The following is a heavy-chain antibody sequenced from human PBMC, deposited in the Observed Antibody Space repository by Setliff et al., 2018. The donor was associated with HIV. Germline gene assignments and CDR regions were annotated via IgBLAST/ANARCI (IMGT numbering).Heavy chain of an antibody. CDR2: TYNTGRT. CDR3: VRVSSSGYYGEGAFDI. CDR1: GDSITRGSY. D-gene: IGHD3-22*01. Sequence: ASETLSLTCSVSGDSITRGSYWGWVRQPPGKGLEWLGHTYNTGRTYDNPTLKSRVTISVDTSKNQFSLELTSVTAADTAVFYCVRVSSSGYYGEGAFDIWGQGTVVTVSS. V-gene: IGHV4-38-2*02. J-gene: IGHJ3*02.